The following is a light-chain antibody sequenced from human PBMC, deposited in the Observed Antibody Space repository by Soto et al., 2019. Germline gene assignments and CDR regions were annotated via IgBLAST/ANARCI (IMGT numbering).Light chain of an antibody. CDR1: SSDIGSNT. CDR2: SNN. Sequence: QPVLTQPPSASGTPGQRVTISCAGSSSDIGSNTVNWYQQLPGTAPKLLIYSNNLRPSGVPDRFSGSKSGTSASLAISGLQSEDEADYYCAAWDDSLNGPVFGGGTKLTVL. CDR3: AAWDDSLNGPV. V-gene: IGLV1-44*01. J-gene: IGLJ2*01.